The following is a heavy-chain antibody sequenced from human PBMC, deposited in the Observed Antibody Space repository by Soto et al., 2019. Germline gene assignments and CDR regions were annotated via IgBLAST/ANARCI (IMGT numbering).Heavy chain of an antibody. CDR1: GASISGFY. J-gene: IGHJ4*02. V-gene: IGHV4-4*07. D-gene: IGHD2-15*01. CDR3: ARGGGYDSFDF. CDR2: IYATGTT. Sequence: PSETLSLTCTVSGASISGFYWSWIRKSAGKGLEWIGRIYATGTTDYNPSFKSRLSLSIDRTRNQFSLSLSSMTAADKAVYYCARGGGYDSFDFWGQGIQVTVSS.